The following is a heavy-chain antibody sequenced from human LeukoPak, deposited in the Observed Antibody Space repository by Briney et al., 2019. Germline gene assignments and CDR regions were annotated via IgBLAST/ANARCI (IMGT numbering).Heavy chain of an antibody. CDR1: GYTSTSYG. D-gene: IGHD6-6*01. J-gene: IGHJ4*02. Sequence: ASVKVSCKASGYTSTSYGISWVRQAPGQGLEWMGWISAYNGNTNYAQKLQGRVTMTTDTSTSTAYMELRSLRSDDTAVYYCARDFIAARPNQYGYWGQGTLVTVSS. CDR3: ARDFIAARPNQYGY. CDR2: ISAYNGNT. V-gene: IGHV1-18*01.